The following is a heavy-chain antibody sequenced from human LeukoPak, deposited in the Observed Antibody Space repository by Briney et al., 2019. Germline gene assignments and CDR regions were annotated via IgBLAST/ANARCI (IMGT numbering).Heavy chain of an antibody. D-gene: IGHD3-22*01. CDR3: ARVVGYYYDSSGYSDY. CDR2: IYYSGST. Sequence: KPSETLSLTCTVSGGSISSCYWSWIRQPPGKGLEWIGYIYYSGSTNYNPSLKSRVTISVDTSKNQFSLKLSSVTAADTAVYYCARVVGYYYDSSGYSDYWGQGTLVTVSS. J-gene: IGHJ4*02. CDR1: GGSISSCY. V-gene: IGHV4-59*12.